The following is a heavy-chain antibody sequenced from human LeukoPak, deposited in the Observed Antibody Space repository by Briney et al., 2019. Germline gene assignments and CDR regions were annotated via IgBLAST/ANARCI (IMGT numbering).Heavy chain of an antibody. CDR1: GGSISSGDYH. J-gene: IGHJ5*02. CDR2: IHDSGST. CDR3: ARGFGAGNYYYGWFDP. D-gene: IGHD3-10*01. V-gene: IGHV4-30-4*01. Sequence: PSETLSLTCTVSGGSISSGDYHWNWIRQPPGEGLEWIGFIHDSGSTYYIPSLKSRIIISRDVSKKQFSLELSSVTAADTAVYYCARGFGAGNYYYGWFDPWGQGTLVTVSS.